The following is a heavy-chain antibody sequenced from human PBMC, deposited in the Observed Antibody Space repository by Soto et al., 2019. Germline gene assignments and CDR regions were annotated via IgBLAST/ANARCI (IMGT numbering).Heavy chain of an antibody. CDR2: ISYDGSNK. CDR3: ARDGLFGRGPYNWKTTGRDYYYYGMDV. V-gene: IGHV3-30-3*01. Sequence: QVQLVESGGGVVQPGRSLRLSCAASGFTFSSYAMHWVRQAPGKGLEWVAVISYDGSNKYYADSVKGRFTISRDNSKNTLYLQMNSLRAEDTAVYYCARDGLFGRGPYNWKTTGRDYYYYGMDVWGQGTTVTVSS. CDR1: GFTFSSYA. D-gene: IGHD1-20*01. J-gene: IGHJ6*02.